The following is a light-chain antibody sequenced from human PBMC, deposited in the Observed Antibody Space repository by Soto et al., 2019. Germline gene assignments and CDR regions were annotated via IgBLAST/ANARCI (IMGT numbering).Light chain of an antibody. CDR3: QHYNSYSEA. V-gene: IGKV1-5*03. CDR2: KAS. Sequence: DIQMSQSPSTLSGSVGDRVTITCRASQTRSSWLAWYQQKPGKAPKLLIYKASTLKSGVPSRFSGSGSGTEFTLTISSLQPDDFATYYCQHYNSYSEAFGQGTKVDI. J-gene: IGKJ1*01. CDR1: QTRSSW.